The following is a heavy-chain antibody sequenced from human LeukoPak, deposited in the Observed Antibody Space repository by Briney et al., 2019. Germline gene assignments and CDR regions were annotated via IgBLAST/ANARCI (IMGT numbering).Heavy chain of an antibody. CDR2: IYSGGST. D-gene: IGHD3-3*01. CDR1: GFTVSSKY. V-gene: IGHV3-53*01. J-gene: IGHJ4*02. CDR3: ARAPNVEYYFDS. Sequence: GGSLRLSCAASGFTVSSKYMSWVRQAPGKRLEWVSVIYSGGSTYYADSVKGLFTISRDNSKNTLYIQMNSLRAEDTAVYYCARAPNVEYYFDSWGQGTLVTVSS.